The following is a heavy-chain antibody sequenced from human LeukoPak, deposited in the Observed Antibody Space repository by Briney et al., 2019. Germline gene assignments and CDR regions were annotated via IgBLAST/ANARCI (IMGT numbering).Heavy chain of an antibody. V-gene: IGHV3-53*01. CDR3: ARDRSLFGYAFDI. D-gene: IGHD3-3*01. CDR2: IYSGGST. CDR1: VFTVSSNY. Sequence: GGSLRLSCAASVFTVSSNYMSWVRQAPGKGLEWVSVIYSGGSTYYADSVKGRFTISSDNSKNTLYLQMNSLRVEDTAVYCCARDRSLFGYAFDIWGQGTMVTVSS. J-gene: IGHJ3*02.